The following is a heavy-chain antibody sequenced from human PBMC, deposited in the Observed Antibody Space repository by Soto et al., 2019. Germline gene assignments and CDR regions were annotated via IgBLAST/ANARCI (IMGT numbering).Heavy chain of an antibody. CDR3: ARDHWGGPGGDY. CDR2: INAGNGNT. J-gene: IGHJ4*02. CDR1: GYTFTSYA. V-gene: IGHV1-3*01. Sequence: QVQLVQSGAEVKKPGASVKVSCKASGYTFTSYAMHWVRQAPGQRLEWMGWINAGNGNTKYSQKFQGRVTITRDTSASPAYMELSSLRSEDTAVYYCARDHWGGPGGDYWGQGTLVTVSS. D-gene: IGHD7-27*01.